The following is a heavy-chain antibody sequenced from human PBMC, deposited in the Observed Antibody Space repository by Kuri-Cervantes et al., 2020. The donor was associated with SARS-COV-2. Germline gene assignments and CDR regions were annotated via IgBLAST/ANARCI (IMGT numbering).Heavy chain of an antibody. CDR3: SRDPERIGRYAGDAFDI. CDR1: GTTFGSYL. Sequence: GEFLKTSCAAAGTTFGSYLMHLVRQAPGKGLVWVSRINSDGSRTSYVDSVEGRFTISRDNAKNTLYLKMNSLRAEDTALYYCSRDPERIGRYAGDAFDIWGQGTMVTVSS. D-gene: IGHD6-19*01. J-gene: IGHJ3*02. CDR2: INSDGSRT. V-gene: IGHV3-74*01.